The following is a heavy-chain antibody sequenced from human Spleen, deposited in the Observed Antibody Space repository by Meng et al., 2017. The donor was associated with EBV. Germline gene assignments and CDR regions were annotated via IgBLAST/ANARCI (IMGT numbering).Heavy chain of an antibody. CDR2: INPNRGGK. CDR1: GYTFTGYH. Sequence: GQLVPSGLEAQKPGAPGEAACNAAGYTFTGYHMHWLRQAPGQELEWMGRINPNRGGKNYAQKFQGRVTMTRDTSISTAYMELSRLRSDDTAVYYCARPYDILTGPPSSGGWGQGTLVTVSS. J-gene: IGHJ4*02. CDR3: ARPYDILTGPPSSGG. V-gene: IGHV1-2*06. D-gene: IGHD3-9*01.